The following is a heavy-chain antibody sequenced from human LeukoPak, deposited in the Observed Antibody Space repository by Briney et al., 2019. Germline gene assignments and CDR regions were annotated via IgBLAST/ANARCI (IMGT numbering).Heavy chain of an antibody. V-gene: IGHV3-13*01. CDR1: GFTFSRYD. D-gene: IGHD3-3*01. J-gene: IGHJ6*02. CDR3: ARVQLSYDFWGMDV. CDR2: IYTAGDT. Sequence: GGALRLSCADSGFTFSRYDMHWVRPATGKGLEWVSPIYTAGDTYYTGSVKGRFTISRENAKNSLYLQMNSLRAGDAAVYYCARVQLSYDFWGMDVWGQGTTVTVSS.